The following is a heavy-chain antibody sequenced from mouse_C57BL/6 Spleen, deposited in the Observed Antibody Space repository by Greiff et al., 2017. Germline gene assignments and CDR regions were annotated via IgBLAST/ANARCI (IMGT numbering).Heavy chain of an antibody. CDR3: TTDGTRPPPFAY. CDR1: GFNIKDDY. CDR2: IDPENGDT. D-gene: IGHD4-1*01. Sequence: VQLKESGAELVRPGASVKLSCTASGFNIKDDYMHWVKQRPEQGLEWIGWIDPENGDTEYASKFQGKATITADTSSNTAYLQLSSLTSEDTAVYYCTTDGTRPPPFAYWGQGTLVTVSA. J-gene: IGHJ3*01. V-gene: IGHV14-4*01.